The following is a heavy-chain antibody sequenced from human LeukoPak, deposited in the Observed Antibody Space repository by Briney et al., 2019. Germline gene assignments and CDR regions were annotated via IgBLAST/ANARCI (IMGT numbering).Heavy chain of an antibody. CDR3: AVVAGGDEAVDY. V-gene: IGHV4-59*01. CDR2: IYYSGST. D-gene: IGHD2-21*02. Sequence: SETLSLTCTVSGGSICSYYWSWIRQPPGKGLEWIGYIYYSGSTNYNPSLKSRVTISVDTSKNQFSLKLSSVTAADTAVYYCAVVAGGDEAVDYWGQGTLVTVSS. CDR1: GGSICSYY. J-gene: IGHJ4*02.